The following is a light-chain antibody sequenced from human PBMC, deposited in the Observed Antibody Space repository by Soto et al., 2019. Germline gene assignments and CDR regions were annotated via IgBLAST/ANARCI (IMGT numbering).Light chain of an antibody. CDR1: QDINIY. CDR2: DAS. V-gene: IGKV1-33*01. CDR3: QQYDTPPIT. J-gene: IGKJ5*01. Sequence: IQRTQKAPSRVASGEGVVPGARQATQDINIYLNWYQQKPGKAPNLLIYDASNLEIGVPSRFSGSGSGTHFTFALSCLQTGDIGPYYCQQYDTPPITFGRGTRLEIK.